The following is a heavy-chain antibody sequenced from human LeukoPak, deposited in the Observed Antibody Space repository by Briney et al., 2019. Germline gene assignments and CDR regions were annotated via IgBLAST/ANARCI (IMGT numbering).Heavy chain of an antibody. CDR3: AREAPTHLHNYGDSLDY. Sequence: PGGSLRLSCAASGFTFSSYWMHWVRQAPGKGLVWVSRINSDGSSTSYADSVKGRFTISRDNAKNTLYLQMNSLRAEDTAVYYCAREAPTHLHNYGDSLDYWGQGTLVTVSS. V-gene: IGHV3-74*01. J-gene: IGHJ4*02. D-gene: IGHD4-17*01. CDR2: INSDGSST. CDR1: GFTFSSYW.